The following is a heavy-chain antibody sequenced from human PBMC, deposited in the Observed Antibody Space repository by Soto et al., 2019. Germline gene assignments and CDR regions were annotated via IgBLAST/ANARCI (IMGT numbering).Heavy chain of an antibody. CDR3: AKAGFSYYDFWSGPFYGMDV. J-gene: IGHJ6*02. CDR2: FYYSGST. V-gene: IGHV4-39*07. CDR1: GGSISSSSYY. D-gene: IGHD3-3*01. Sequence: SETLSLTCTVSGGSISSSSYYWGWIRQSPGKGLEWIGSFYYSGSTYYSPSLRSRVTISGDTSRKQISLRLSSVTAEDTAVYYCAKAGFSYYDFWSGPFYGMDVWGQGTTVTVSS.